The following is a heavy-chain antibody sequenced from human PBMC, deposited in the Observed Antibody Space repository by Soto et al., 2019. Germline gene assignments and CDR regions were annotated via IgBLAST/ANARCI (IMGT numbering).Heavy chain of an antibody. J-gene: IGHJ4*02. CDR3: ARELAAAAHDY. D-gene: IGHD6-13*01. CDR2: IYYSGST. V-gene: IGHV4-31*03. CDR1: GGSISSGGYY. Sequence: LSLTCTVSGGSISSGGYYWSWVRQHPGKGLEWIGYIYYSGSTYYNPSLKSRVTISVDTSKNQFSLKLSSVTAADTAVYYCARELAAAAHDYWGQGTLVTVYS.